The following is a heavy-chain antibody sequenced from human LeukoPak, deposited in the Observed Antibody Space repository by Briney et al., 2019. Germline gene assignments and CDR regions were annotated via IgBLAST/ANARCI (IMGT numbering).Heavy chain of an antibody. CDR2: TYSDGST. CDR1: GFTVSNNY. CDR3: ARDYLAGAIHY. V-gene: IGHV3-66*01. J-gene: IGHJ4*02. Sequence: PGGSLRLSCAASGFTVSNNYMSWVRQAPGKGLEWVSITYSDGSTYYADSVKGRFTISRDNSRNTLYLQMSSLTAEDTAVYYCARDYLAGAIHYWRQGSLLPLPS. D-gene: IGHD1-26*01.